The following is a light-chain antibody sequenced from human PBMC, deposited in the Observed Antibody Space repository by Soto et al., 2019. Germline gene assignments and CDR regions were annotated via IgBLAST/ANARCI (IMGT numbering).Light chain of an antibody. V-gene: IGLV2-11*01. J-gene: IGLJ3*02. CDR3: GSYAGSYTGV. CDR2: DVS. Sequence: QSALTQPRSVSGSPGPSVTISCTGTSTDVGGYNYVSWYQHHPGKAPKLMIYDVSKRPSGVPDCFSGSKSGNTASLTISGLQADEEADYYCGSYAGSYTGVFGGGTKLTVL. CDR1: STDVGGYNY.